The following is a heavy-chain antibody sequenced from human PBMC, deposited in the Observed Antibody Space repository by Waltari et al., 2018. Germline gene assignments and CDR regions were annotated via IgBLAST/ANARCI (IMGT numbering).Heavy chain of an antibody. D-gene: IGHD6-13*01. CDR3: ARGGAAASWFDP. Sequence: EVQLLESGGGLVQPGGSLRLSCAASGFTFSSYAMSWVRQAPGKGLEWVSAISGSGGSTYYADSVKGRFTISRDNAKNSLYLQMNSLRAEDTAVYYCARGGAAASWFDPWGQGTLVTVSS. V-gene: IGHV3-23*01. CDR2: ISGSGGST. J-gene: IGHJ5*02. CDR1: GFTFSSYA.